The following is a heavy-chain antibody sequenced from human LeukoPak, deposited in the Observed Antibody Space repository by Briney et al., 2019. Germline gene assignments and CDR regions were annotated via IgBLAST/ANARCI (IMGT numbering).Heavy chain of an antibody. CDR3: ARVAAMVREDAFDI. Sequence: PSETLSLTCTVSGYSISSGHYWGWIRQPPGKGLEWIGSIYHSGSTYYNPSLKSRVTISVDTSKNQFSLKLSSVTAADTAVYYCARVAAMVREDAFDIWGQGTMVTVSS. J-gene: IGHJ3*02. CDR2: IYHSGST. V-gene: IGHV4-38-2*02. CDR1: GYSISSGHY. D-gene: IGHD5-18*01.